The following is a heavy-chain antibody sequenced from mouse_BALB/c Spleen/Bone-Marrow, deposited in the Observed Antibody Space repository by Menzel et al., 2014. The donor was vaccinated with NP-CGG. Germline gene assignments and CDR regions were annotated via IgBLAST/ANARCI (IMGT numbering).Heavy chain of an antibody. CDR1: GYSIASGYY. V-gene: IGHV3-6*02. CDR3: ARGFITTVVPFAY. J-gene: IGHJ3*01. Sequence: EVQLVESGPGLVKPSQSLPLTCSVTGYSIASGYYCNWIRQFPGNKLEWMGYISYDGSNNYSPSLKNRISITRDTSKNQFFLKSNSVTTEDTATYYCARGFITTVVPFAYWGQGTLVTVSA. D-gene: IGHD1-1*01. CDR2: ISYDGSN.